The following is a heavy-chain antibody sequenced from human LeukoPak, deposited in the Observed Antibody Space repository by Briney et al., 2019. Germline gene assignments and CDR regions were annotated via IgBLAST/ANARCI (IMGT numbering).Heavy chain of an antibody. D-gene: IGHD2-8*01. J-gene: IGHJ3*02. Sequence: SETLSLTCTVSGGSISSYYWSWIRQPAGKGLEWIGRIYTSGSTNYNPSLKSRVTMSVDTSKNQFSLKLSSVNAADTAVYYCASTVDCTNGVCYSYEAFHIWGQGTMVTVSS. CDR3: ASTVDCTNGVCYSYEAFHI. CDR2: IYTSGST. V-gene: IGHV4-4*07. CDR1: GGSISSYY.